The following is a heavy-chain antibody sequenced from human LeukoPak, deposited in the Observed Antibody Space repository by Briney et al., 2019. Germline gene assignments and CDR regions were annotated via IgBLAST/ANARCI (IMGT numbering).Heavy chain of an antibody. CDR2: MHSVGTT. CDR1: GFTVNTNY. J-gene: IGHJ3*02. Sequence: GGSLRLSCAASGFTVNTNYMSWVRQAPGKGLEWVSIMHSVGTTYYADSVKGRFTFSRDNSKNTLYLQMNSLRAEDTAVYYCASRLGELSSPFTFDIWGQGTMVTVSS. CDR3: ASRLGELSSPFTFDI. V-gene: IGHV3-53*01. D-gene: IGHD3-16*02.